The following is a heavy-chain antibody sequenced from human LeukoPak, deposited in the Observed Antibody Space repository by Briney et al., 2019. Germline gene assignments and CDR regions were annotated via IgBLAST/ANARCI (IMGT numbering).Heavy chain of an antibody. D-gene: IGHD5-18*01. Sequence: ASVKVSCKVSGYTFTGFYIHWVRQAPGQGLEWLGWINPDGGGTSYGQRFQGRVIMTRDTTISTAYMELSSLRSDDTAVYYCARAGGGYSSGWGAFDIWGQGTMVTVSS. V-gene: IGHV1-2*02. CDR1: GYTFTGFY. CDR2: INPDGGGT. J-gene: IGHJ3*02. CDR3: ARAGGGYSSGWGAFDI.